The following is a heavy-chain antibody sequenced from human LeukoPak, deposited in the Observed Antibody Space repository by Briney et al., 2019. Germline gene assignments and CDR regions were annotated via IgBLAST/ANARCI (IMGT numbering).Heavy chain of an antibody. D-gene: IGHD6-19*01. J-gene: IGHJ4*02. CDR2: ISSSSSYI. Sequence: GGSLRLSCAASGFTFSSYSMNWVRQAPGKGLEWVSSISSSSSYIYYADSVKGRFTISRDNSKNTLYLQMNSLRAEDTAVYYCAKGAKGEQWLYWGQGTLVTVSS. CDR1: GFTFSSYS. CDR3: AKGAKGEQWLY. V-gene: IGHV3-21*04.